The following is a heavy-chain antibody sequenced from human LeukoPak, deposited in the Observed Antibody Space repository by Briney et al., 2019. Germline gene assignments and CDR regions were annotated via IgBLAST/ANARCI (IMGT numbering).Heavy chain of an antibody. CDR3: ARDYFGSGFFDY. J-gene: IGHJ4*02. V-gene: IGHV4-59*01. CDR2: IYYSGST. Sequence: PGGSLRLSCAASGFTFSSYEMNWVRQAPGKGLEWIGYIYYSGSTNYNPSLQSRATISVDPSKSQFSLRLSSVTAADTAVYYCARDYFGSGFFDYWGQGILVTVSS. CDR1: GFTFSSYE. D-gene: IGHD3-10*01.